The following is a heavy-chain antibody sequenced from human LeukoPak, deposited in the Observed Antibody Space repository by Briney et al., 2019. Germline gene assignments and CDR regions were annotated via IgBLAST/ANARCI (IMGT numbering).Heavy chain of an antibody. Sequence: ASVKVSCKASGYTFTSYYMHWVRQAPGQGLEWMGIINPSGGSTGYAQKFQGRVTMTRDTSTSTVYMELSSLRSEDTAVYYCARLRGPYYFDYWGQGTLVTVSS. J-gene: IGHJ4*02. CDR2: INPSGGST. V-gene: IGHV1-46*01. CDR1: GYTFTSYY. CDR3: ARLRGPYYFDY. D-gene: IGHD3-16*01.